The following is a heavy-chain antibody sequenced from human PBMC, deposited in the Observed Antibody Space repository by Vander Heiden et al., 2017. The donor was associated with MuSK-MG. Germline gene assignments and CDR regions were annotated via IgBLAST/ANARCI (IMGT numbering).Heavy chain of an antibody. CDR3: ARGHIVVGTGISRTANTKWFHP. J-gene: IGHJ5*02. V-gene: IGHV4-34*01. Sequence: QVQLQQWGAGLLKPSETLSLTCAVYGGSFSGYYWSWIRQPPGKGLEWIGGINHCGNTNYNPSLKGRVNLSRGPAKNQFSPELSLVTPADTAVYFRARGHIVVGTGISRTANTKWFHPRGQGTL. D-gene: IGHD2-21*02. CDR2: INHCGNT. CDR1: GGSFSGYY.